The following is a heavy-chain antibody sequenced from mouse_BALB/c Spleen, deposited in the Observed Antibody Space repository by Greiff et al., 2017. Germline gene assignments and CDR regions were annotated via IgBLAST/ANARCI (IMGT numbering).Heavy chain of an antibody. V-gene: IGHV5-9-4*01. Sequence: EVHLVESGGGLVKPGGSLKLSCAASGFTFSSYAMSWVRQSPEKRLEWVAEISSGGSYTYYPDTVTGRFTISRDNAKNTLYLEMSSLRSEDTAMYYCAREGDYYYGRSYGAMDYWGQGTSVTVSS. CDR2: ISSGGSYT. CDR3: AREGDYYYGRSYGAMDY. D-gene: IGHD1-1*01. J-gene: IGHJ4*01. CDR1: GFTFSSYA.